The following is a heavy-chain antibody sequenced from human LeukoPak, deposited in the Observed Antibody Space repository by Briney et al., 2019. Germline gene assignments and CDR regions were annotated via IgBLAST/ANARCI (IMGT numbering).Heavy chain of an antibody. J-gene: IGHJ5*02. CDR2: INPNSGNT. CDR3: ARAPRYYDFWSGYARGYNWFDP. V-gene: IGHV1-8*02. D-gene: IGHD3-3*01. CDR1: GYTFTTYG. Sequence: GASVKVSCKASGYTFTTYGINWVRQATGQGLEWMGWINPNSGNTGYAQKFQGRVTMTRNTSISTAYMELSSLRSEDTAVYYCARAPRYYDFWSGYARGYNWFDPWGQGTLVTVSS.